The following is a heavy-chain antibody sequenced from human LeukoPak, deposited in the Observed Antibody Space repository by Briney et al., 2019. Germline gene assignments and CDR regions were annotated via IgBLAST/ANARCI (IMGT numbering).Heavy chain of an antibody. D-gene: IGHD2-15*01. CDR2: IYTSGST. CDR1: GGSISSYY. J-gene: IGHJ6*03. Sequence: SETLSLTCTVSGGSISSYYWSRIRQPAGKGLEWIGRIYTSGSTNYNPSLKSRVTMSVDTSKNQFSLILSSVTAADTAMYYCARVKESSGGRMISGRFLDYKYYYMDVWGKGTTVTVSS. CDR3: ARVKESSGGRMISGRFLDYKYYYMDV. V-gene: IGHV4-4*07.